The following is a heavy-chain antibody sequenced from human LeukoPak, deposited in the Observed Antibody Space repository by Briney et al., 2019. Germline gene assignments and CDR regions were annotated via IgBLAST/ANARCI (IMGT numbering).Heavy chain of an antibody. CDR3: VRGESRGYYRH. J-gene: IGHJ4*02. CDR2: INWSGGST. Sequence: GGSLRLSCAASGYTFDDYGMSWVRQAPGKGLEWVSGINWSGGSTLYADTVKGRFTISRDNAKNSLYVQMNSLRVEDTALYYCVRGESRGYYRHWGQGTLVTVSS. CDR1: GYTFDDYG. D-gene: IGHD3-22*01. V-gene: IGHV3-20*04.